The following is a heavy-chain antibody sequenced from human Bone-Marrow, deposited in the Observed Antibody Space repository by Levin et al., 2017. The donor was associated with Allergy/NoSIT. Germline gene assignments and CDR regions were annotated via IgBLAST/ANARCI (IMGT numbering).Heavy chain of an antibody. CDR2: MSYSGNT. CDR3: ARHIADVSLIRGLDRAFDS. CDR1: GFSLSTTAMR. Sequence: SQTLSLTCSFSGFSLSTTAMRVSWIRQPPERGLEWIGTMSYSGNTYYNPSLKSRVTFSVDTSKNIFSLRLTSVTAGDTAIYYCARHIADVSLIRGLDRAFDSWGQGTLAAVSS. D-gene: IGHD6-13*01. V-gene: IGHV4-39*01. J-gene: IGHJ4*02.